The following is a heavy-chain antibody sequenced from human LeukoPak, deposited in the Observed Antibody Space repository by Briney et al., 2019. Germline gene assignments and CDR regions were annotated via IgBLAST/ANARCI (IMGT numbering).Heavy chain of an antibody. CDR2: ISRDSGRI. Sequence: GGSLRLSCTASGVTFDDYTRHWVRQAPGKGLEWVSGISRDSGRIGYADSVEGRFNISRDNAESSLHLQMNSLRPEDTALYYCAKTLWKSYYYYGMDVWGQGTTVTVSS. V-gene: IGHV3-9*01. J-gene: IGHJ6*02. D-gene: IGHD2-21*01. CDR1: GVTFDDYT. CDR3: AKTLWKSYYYYGMDV.